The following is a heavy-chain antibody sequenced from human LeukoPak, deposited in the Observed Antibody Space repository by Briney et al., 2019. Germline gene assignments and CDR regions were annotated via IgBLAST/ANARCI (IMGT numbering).Heavy chain of an antibody. CDR1: GFTFSSYW. V-gene: IGHV3-7*01. Sequence: PGGSLRLSCAASGFTFSSYWMSWVRQAPGKGLEWVANIKQDRSEKYYVDSVKGRFTISRDNAKNSLYLQMNSLRAEDTAVYYCAREAGYCTNGVCYSNWYFDLWGRGTLVTVSS. J-gene: IGHJ2*01. CDR2: IKQDRSEK. CDR3: AREAGYCTNGVCYSNWYFDL. D-gene: IGHD2-8*01.